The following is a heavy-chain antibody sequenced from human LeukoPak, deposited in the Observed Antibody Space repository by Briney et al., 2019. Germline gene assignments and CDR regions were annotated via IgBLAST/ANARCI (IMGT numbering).Heavy chain of an antibody. D-gene: IGHD3-10*01. J-gene: IGHJ6*02. CDR3: ARDSFRPPDYYYGMDV. Sequence: SETLSLTCTVSGGSISSGGYYWSWIRQHPGKGLERIGYIYYSGSTYYNPSPKSRVTISVDTSKNQFSLKLSSVTAADTAVYYCARDSFRPPDYYYGMDVWGQGTTVTVSS. CDR2: IYYSGST. V-gene: IGHV4-31*03. CDR1: GGSISSGGYY.